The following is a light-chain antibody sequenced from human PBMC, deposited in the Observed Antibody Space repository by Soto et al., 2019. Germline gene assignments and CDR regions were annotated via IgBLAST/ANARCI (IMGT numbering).Light chain of an antibody. CDR3: SSYGGKHNFQVI. V-gene: IGLV2-8*01. CDR1: SSDVGGYNL. Sequence: QSVLTQPPSASGSPGQSVTISCTGTSSDVGGYNLVSWYQQHPGKVPRLMIYEVNKRPSGVPDRFSGSKSGNTASLTVSGLQAEDEADYYCSSYGGKHNFQVIFGGGTKLTVL. CDR2: EVN. J-gene: IGLJ2*01.